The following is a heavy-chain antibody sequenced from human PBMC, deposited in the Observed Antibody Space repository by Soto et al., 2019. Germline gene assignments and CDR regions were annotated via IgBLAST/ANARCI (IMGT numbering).Heavy chain of an antibody. CDR1: GYIFISYG. Sequence: ASVKVSCKASGYIFISYGISWVRQAPGQGLEWMGWVSAYNGNTNYAQKLQGRVTMTTDTSTSTAYMELRSLRSDDTAVYYCARDQGYSYGYDFDYWGQGTLVTVSS. CDR3: ARDQGYSYGYDFDY. CDR2: VSAYNGNT. V-gene: IGHV1-18*01. D-gene: IGHD5-18*01. J-gene: IGHJ4*02.